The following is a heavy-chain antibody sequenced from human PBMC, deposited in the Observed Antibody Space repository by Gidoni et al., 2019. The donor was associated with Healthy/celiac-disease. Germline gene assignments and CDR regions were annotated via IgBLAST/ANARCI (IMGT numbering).Heavy chain of an antibody. CDR3: AKGGSSGWYGGYFDY. J-gene: IGHJ4*02. CDR2: IIGSGGST. CDR1: GFTFTSYA. V-gene: IGHV3-23*01. D-gene: IGHD6-19*01. Sequence: EVQLLESGGGLVQPGGSLSLSCAAAGFTFTSYAMSWARLAPGKGLEGVSAIIGSGGSTYYADSVKGRFTISRDNSKNTLYLQMNSLRAEDTAVYYCAKGGSSGWYGGYFDYWGQGTLVTVSS.